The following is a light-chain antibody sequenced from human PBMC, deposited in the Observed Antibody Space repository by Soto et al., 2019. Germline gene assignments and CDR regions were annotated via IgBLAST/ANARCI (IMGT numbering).Light chain of an antibody. J-gene: IGKJ2*01. V-gene: IGKV3-20*01. CDR1: QSVSTRY. CDR2: GAS. CDR3: QQCNDWPHT. Sequence: ESMLTQSPGTLSLSPGERATLSCRASQSVSTRYLAWYQQKPGQAPRLLIYGASIRAAGIPDRFSGSGSGTDFTLTISSLQSEDCAVYYCQQCNDWPHTFGQGTKLEIK.